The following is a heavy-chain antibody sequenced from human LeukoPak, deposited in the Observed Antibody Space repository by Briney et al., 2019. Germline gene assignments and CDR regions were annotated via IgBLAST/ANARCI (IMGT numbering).Heavy chain of an antibody. CDR3: ARDLDGGSGSYP. D-gene: IGHD3-10*01. CDR1: GFTFSSYG. J-gene: IGHJ5*02. CDR2: ISYDGSNK. Sequence: GGSLRLSCAASGFTFSSYGMHWVRQAPGKGLEWVAVISYDGSNKYYADSVKGRFTISRDNSKNTLYLQMNSLRAEDTAVYYCARDLDGGSGSYPWGQGTLVTVSS. V-gene: IGHV3-30*03.